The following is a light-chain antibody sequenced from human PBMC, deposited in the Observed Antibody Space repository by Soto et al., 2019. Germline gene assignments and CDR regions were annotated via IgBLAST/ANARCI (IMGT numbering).Light chain of an antibody. CDR2: GAS. Sequence: EIVLTQSPGTLSLSPGERATLSCRASQSVSSSYLAWYQHKPGQAPRLLIYGASSRATGIPDRFSGSGSGTDFTLNISRLEPADFAVYYCQQYGSSPPTFGQVTKLEI. J-gene: IGKJ2*01. V-gene: IGKV3-20*01. CDR1: QSVSSSY. CDR3: QQYGSSPPT.